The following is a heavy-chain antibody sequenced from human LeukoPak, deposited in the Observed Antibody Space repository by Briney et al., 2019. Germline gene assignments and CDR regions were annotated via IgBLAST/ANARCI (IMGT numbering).Heavy chain of an antibody. D-gene: IGHD3-22*01. CDR2: IYPGDSAT. J-gene: IGHJ4*02. Sequence: GESLNTSFMDSGYSFTTYWSCWGRQMPGKGLGCLGVIYPGDSATKYSSAFGGHCTISPHNSITTASLKWSSLKDSDTAIYYCARYTKNYYDVTGYFDLWGQGPLVTVSS. CDR1: GYSFTTYW. V-gene: IGHV5-51*01. CDR3: ARYTKNYYDVTGYFDL.